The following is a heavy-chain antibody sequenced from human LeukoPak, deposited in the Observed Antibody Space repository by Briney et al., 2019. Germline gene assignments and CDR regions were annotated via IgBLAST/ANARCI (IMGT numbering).Heavy chain of an antibody. CDR3: ARVLTRYYDFWSGYNYGPYYFDY. J-gene: IGHJ4*02. CDR2: INHSGST. Sequence: SETLSLTCAVYGGSFSGYYWSWIRQPPGKGLEWIGEINHSGSTNYNPSLKSRVTISVDTSKNQFSLKLSSVTAADTAVYYCARVLTRYYDFWSGYNYGPYYFDYWGQGTLVTVSS. V-gene: IGHV4-34*01. CDR1: GGSFSGYY. D-gene: IGHD3-3*01.